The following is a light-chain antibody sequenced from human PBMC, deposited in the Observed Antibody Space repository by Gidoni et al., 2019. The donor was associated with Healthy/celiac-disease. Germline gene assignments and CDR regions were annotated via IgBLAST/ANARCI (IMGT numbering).Light chain of an antibody. CDR3: MQALQTPYT. V-gene: IGKV2-28*01. J-gene: IGKJ2*01. Sequence: DIVMTQSPLSLPVTPGEPASISCRSSQSLLHSNGYNYSDWYLQKPGQSPQLLIYLGSNRASGVPDRFSGSGSGTDFTLKISRVEAEDVGVYYCMQALQTPYTFXQXTKLEIK. CDR2: LGS. CDR1: QSLLHSNGYNY.